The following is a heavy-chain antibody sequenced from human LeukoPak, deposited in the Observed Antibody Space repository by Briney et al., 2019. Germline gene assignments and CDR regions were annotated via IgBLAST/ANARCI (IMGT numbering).Heavy chain of an antibody. CDR2: IYPGDSDT. Sequence: GKSLKISCQGSGYIFTSYWIGWVRQMPGKGLEWMGVIYPGDSDTRYRPSFEGQITISADKSITTAYLQWTSLKASDTAMYYCAREGVLDYWGQGTLVTVSS. CDR3: AREGVLDY. J-gene: IGHJ4*02. V-gene: IGHV5-51*01. CDR1: GYIFTSYW.